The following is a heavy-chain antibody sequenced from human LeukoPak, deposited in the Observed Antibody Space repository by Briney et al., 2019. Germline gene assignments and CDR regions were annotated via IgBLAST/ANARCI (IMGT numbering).Heavy chain of an antibody. CDR3: ARSALVGATDYYYYYYMDV. V-gene: IGHV1-2*02. Sequence: ASVKVSCKASGYTFTGYYMHWVRQAPGQGLEWMGWINHNSGGTNYAQKFQGRVTMTRDTSISTAYMELSRLRSDDTAVYYCARSALVGATDYYYYYYMDVWGKGTTVTVSS. D-gene: IGHD1-26*01. J-gene: IGHJ6*03. CDR2: INHNSGGT. CDR1: GYTFTGYY.